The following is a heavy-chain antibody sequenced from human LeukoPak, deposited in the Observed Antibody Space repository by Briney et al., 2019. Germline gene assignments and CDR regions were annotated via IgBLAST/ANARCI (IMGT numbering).Heavy chain of an antibody. Sequence: GGSLRLTCAASGFTFSRYWMTWVRQAPGKGLEWVADIRKDGSIEDYADSVEGRLTISRDNAKNLLFLQMNSLRAEDTAVYYCVRNLDYHALDSWGQGTPVTVSS. CDR1: GFTFSRYW. D-gene: IGHD3/OR15-3a*01. V-gene: IGHV3-7*01. CDR2: IRKDGSIE. J-gene: IGHJ4*02. CDR3: VRNLDYHALDS.